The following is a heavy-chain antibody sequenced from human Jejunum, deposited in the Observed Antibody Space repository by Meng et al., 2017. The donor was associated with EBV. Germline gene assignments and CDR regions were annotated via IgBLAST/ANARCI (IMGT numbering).Heavy chain of an antibody. CDR3: ATNEVRVGSGSYSTFDY. V-gene: IGHV4-30-4*01. CDR2: IYYSAIT. J-gene: IGHJ4*02. Sequence: VHRRRSRAGLVKASQTCSLTCAVSRGSISSCRQYRTLIRQSPGKGLEWIEYIYYSAITYYNPSLESRVTISLDASTNQFSLKLNSVTAADTAMYYCATNEVRVGSGSYSTFDYWGQGTLVTVSS. D-gene: IGHD3-10*01. CDR1: RGSISSCRQY.